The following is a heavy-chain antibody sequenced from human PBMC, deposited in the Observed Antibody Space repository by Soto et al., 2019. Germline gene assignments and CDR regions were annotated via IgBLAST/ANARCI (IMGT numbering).Heavy chain of an antibody. V-gene: IGHV1-18*01. CDR3: ARDWMDYGDLPPDYYYYYGMDV. CDR2: ISAYNGNT. D-gene: IGHD4-17*01. CDR1: GYTFTSYG. J-gene: IGHJ6*02. Sequence: ASVKVSCKASGYTFTSYGISWVRQAPGQGLEWMGWISAYNGNTNYAQKLQGRVTMTTDTSTSTAYMELRSLRSDDTAVYYCARDWMDYGDLPPDYYYYYGMDVWGQGTTVTVSS.